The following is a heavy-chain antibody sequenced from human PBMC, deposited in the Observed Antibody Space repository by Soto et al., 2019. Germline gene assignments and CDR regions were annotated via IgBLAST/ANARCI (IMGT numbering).Heavy chain of an antibody. CDR2: IFYTGNT. CDR1: GGSISTYY. J-gene: IGHJ4*02. D-gene: IGHD6-19*01. V-gene: IGHV4-59*01. CDR3: ARVKGSSGWIDS. Sequence: QVQLQESGPGLVKPSETLSLTCSVSGGSISTYYWSWIRQPPGKGLEWIGYIFYTGNTNYNPSLKSRVTISVDTSKNQFFLNLSSVTAADTAVYYCARVKGSSGWIDSWGQGTLVTVSS.